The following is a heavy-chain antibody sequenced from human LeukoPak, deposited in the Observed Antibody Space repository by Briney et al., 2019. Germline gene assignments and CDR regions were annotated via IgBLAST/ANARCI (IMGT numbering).Heavy chain of an antibody. CDR2: INSDGSST. J-gene: IGHJ4*02. D-gene: IGHD6-6*01. CDR3: ARDGDSSSFDY. V-gene: IGHV3-74*01. CDR1: GFSFNTYW. Sequence: GGSLRLSCVGSGFSFNTYWMHWVRQAPGKGLMWVSRINSDGSSTSYADSVKGRFTISRDNAKNTLYLQMNSLRAEDTAVYYCARDGDSSSFDYWGQGTLVTVSS.